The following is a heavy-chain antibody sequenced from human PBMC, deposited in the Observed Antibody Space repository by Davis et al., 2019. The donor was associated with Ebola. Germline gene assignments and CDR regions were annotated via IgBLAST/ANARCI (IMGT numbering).Heavy chain of an antibody. D-gene: IGHD6-19*01. CDR2: IYSGGNT. J-gene: IGHJ6*02. Sequence: GESLKISCAASGFTVSSNYMSWVRQAPGKGLEWVSVIYSGGNTYYADSVKGRFTVSRDNSKNTVYLQVNSLRAEDTAIYYCAKATVAGSRSYGLDAWGQGTTVTVSS. CDR3: AKATVAGSRSYGLDA. V-gene: IGHV3-53*01. CDR1: GFTVSSNY.